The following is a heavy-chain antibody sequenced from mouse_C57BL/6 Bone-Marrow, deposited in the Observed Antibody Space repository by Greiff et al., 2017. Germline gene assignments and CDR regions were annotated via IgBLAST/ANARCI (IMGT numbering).Heavy chain of an antibody. CDR2: INPDSGST. J-gene: IGHJ3*01. CDR3: TSSHSVYGSMWFAY. Sequence: QVQLQQPGAELVKPGASVKMSCKASGYTFTSYWITWVKQRPGQGLEWIGDINPDSGSTNYNEKFKSKATLTVDTSSSTAYMQLSSLTSEDSAVYCCTSSHSVYGSMWFAYWGPGTLVTVSA. CDR1: GYTFTSYW. V-gene: IGHV1-55*01. D-gene: IGHD1-1*01.